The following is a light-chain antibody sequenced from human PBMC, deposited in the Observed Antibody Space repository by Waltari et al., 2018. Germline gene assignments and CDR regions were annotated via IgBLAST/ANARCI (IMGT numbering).Light chain of an antibody. CDR3: MQGSHWPWT. Sequence: DVVMPQSPLSLPVTLGQPASISCRSSQSLVSSDGNTYFNWFQQRPVQSPRRLFYKVSNRDSGVPDRFSGSGSGTDFTLRISRVEAEDVGVYYCMQGSHWPWTFGQGTKEEIK. CDR1: QSLVSSDGNTY. CDR2: KVS. J-gene: IGKJ1*01. V-gene: IGKV2-30*01.